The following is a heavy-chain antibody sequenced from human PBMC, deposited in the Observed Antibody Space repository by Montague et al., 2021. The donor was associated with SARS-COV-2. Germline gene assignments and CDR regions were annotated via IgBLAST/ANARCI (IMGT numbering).Heavy chain of an antibody. CDR2: LYTSGST. CDR1: GGSISSYY. D-gene: IGHD6-19*01. Sequence: SETLSLTCTVSGGSISSYYWSWIRQPAGKGLEWIGRLYTSGSTNYSPSLKSRVTISVDTSKNQFSLKLSSVTAADTAVYYCARGSRQWLVRPPHYYYFDYWGQGTLVTVSS. CDR3: ARGSRQWLVRPPHYYYFDY. V-gene: IGHV4-4*07. J-gene: IGHJ4*02.